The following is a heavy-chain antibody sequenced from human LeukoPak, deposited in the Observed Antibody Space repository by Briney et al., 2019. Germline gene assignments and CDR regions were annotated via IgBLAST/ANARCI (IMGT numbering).Heavy chain of an antibody. V-gene: IGHV1-24*01. D-gene: IGHD6-13*01. CDR3: ATAHQLIGAGTSRLYLTYGMDV. J-gene: IGHJ6*02. CDR1: GYTLTELS. Sequence: ASVKVSCKVSGYTLTELSMHWVRQAPGKGLEWMGGFDPEDGETIYAQKFQGRVTMTEDTSTDTAYMELSSLRSEDTAVYYCATAHQLIGAGTSRLYLTYGMDVWGQGTTVTVSS. CDR2: FDPEDGET.